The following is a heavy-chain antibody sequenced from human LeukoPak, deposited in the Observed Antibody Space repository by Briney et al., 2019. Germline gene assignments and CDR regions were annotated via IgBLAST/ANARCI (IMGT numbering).Heavy chain of an antibody. V-gene: IGHV3-21*01. Sequence: GGSLRLSCAASGFTFSSYSMNWVRQAPGKGLEWASSISSSSSCIYYADSVKGRFTISRDNAKNSLYLQMNSLRAEDTAVYYCARGPERGDYWGQGTLVTVSS. CDR1: GFTFSSYS. J-gene: IGHJ4*02. D-gene: IGHD1-1*01. CDR3: ARGPERGDY. CDR2: ISSSSSCI.